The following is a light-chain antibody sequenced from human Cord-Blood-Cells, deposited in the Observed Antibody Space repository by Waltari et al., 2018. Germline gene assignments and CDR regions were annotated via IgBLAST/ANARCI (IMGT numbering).Light chain of an antibody. J-gene: IGKJ1*01. CDR3: QQSGA. CDR1: QSVSSSY. Sequence: GTLSLSPGERATLSCRASQSVSSSYLAWYQQKPGQAPRLLIYGASSRATGIPDRFSGSGSGTDFTLTISRLEPEDFAVYYCQQSGAFGQGTKVEIK. CDR2: GAS. V-gene: IGKV3-20*01.